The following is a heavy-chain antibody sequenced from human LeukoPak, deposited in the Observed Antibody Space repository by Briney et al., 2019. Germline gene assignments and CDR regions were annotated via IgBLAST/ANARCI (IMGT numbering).Heavy chain of an antibody. CDR1: GGSISSGDYY. D-gene: IGHD4-23*01. V-gene: IGHV4-30-4*01. CDR2: IYYSGST. Sequence: PSETLSLTCTVSGGSISSGDYYWSWIRQPPGKGLEWIGYIYYSGSTYYNPSLKSRVTISVDTSKNQFSLKLSSVTAADTAVYYCARENGGNPFDYWGQGTLVTVSS. CDR3: ARENGGNPFDY. J-gene: IGHJ4*02.